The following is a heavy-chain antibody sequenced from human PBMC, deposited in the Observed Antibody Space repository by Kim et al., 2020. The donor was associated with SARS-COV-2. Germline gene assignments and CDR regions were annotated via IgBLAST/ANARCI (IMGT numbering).Heavy chain of an antibody. Sequence: SETLSLTCTVSGYSISSGYYWGWIRQPPGKGLEWIGSIYHSGSTYYNPSLKSRVTISVDTSKNQFSLKLSSVTAADTAVYYCARDSVGFNPAWFVYWGQGTLVTVSS. CDR1: GYSISSGYY. J-gene: IGHJ4*02. CDR3: ARDSVGFNPAWFVY. D-gene: IGHD2-2*01. V-gene: IGHV4-38-2*02. CDR2: IYHSGST.